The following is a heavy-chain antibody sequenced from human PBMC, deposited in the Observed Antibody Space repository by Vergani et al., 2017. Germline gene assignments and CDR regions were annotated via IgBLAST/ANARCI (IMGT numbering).Heavy chain of an antibody. V-gene: IGHV3-9*01. CDR3: AKGPYRSVRLYYYYMDV. Sequence: EVQLVESGGGLVQPGRSLRLSCAASGFTFDDYAMHWVRQAPGKGLEWVSGISWNSGSIGYADSVKGRFTISRDNAKNSLYLQMNRLRAEDTAVYYCAKGPYRSVRLYYYYMDVWGKGTTVTVSS. CDR2: ISWNSGSI. J-gene: IGHJ6*03. D-gene: IGHD6-19*01. CDR1: GFTFDDYA.